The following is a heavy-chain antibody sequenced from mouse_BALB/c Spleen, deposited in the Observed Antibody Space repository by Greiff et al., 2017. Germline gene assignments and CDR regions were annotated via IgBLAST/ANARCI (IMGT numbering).Heavy chain of an antibody. J-gene: IGHJ2*01. CDR2: ISSGGSYT. CDR3: ARRLITTVVAPFDY. D-gene: IGHD1-1*01. Sequence: DVMLVESGGGLVKPGGSLKLSCAASGFTFSSYAMSWVRQTPEKRLEWVATISSGGSYTYYPDSVKGRFTISRDNAKNTLYLQMSSLRSEDTAMYYCARRLITTVVAPFDYWGQGTTLTVSS. V-gene: IGHV5-9-1*01. CDR1: GFTFSSYA.